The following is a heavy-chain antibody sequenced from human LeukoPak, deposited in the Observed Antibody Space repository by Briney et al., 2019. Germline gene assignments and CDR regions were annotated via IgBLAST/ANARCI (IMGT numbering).Heavy chain of an antibody. V-gene: IGHV3-23*01. CDR2: ISSGDSST. CDR1: GFTFTTYA. D-gene: IGHD3-22*01. Sequence: GGSLRLSCEASGFTFTTYAMSWVRQAPGKGLQWVSGISSGDSSTYYTDSVKGRFTISRDNSKNTLYLQINSLRAEDTAVYYCAKDPSTMIPSDAFDIWGQGTMATVSS. CDR3: AKDPSTMIPSDAFDI. J-gene: IGHJ3*02.